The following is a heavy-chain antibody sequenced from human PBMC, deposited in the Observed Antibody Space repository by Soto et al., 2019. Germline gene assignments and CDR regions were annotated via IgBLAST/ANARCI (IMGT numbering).Heavy chain of an antibody. J-gene: IGHJ3*02. CDR3: AKGRSSGSYAFDI. D-gene: IGHD6-19*01. CDR2: ISGSGGST. CDR1: GFTFSSYA. Sequence: GESLKISCAASGFTFSSYAMSWVRQAPGKGLEWVSAISGSGGSTYYADSVKGRFTISRDNSKNTLYLQMNSLRAEDTAVYYCAKGRSSGSYAFDIWGQGTMVTVSS. V-gene: IGHV3-23*01.